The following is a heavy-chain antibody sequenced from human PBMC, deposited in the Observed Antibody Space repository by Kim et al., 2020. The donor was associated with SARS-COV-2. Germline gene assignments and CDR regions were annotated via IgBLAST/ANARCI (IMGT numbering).Heavy chain of an antibody. J-gene: IGHJ4*02. Sequence: SETLSLTCTVSGGSISSSSYYWGWIRQPPGKGLEWIGSIYYSGSTYYNPSLKSRVTISVDTSKNQFSLKLSSVTAADTDVYYCARGEGRFGELLFDYWGQGTLVTVSS. CDR1: GGSISSSSYY. CDR2: IYYSGST. CDR3: ARGEGRFGELLFDY. V-gene: IGHV4-39*01. D-gene: IGHD3-10*01.